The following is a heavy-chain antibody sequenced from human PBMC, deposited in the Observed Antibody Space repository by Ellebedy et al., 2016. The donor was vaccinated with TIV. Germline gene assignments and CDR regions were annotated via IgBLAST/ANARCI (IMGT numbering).Heavy chain of an antibody. J-gene: IGHJ4*02. CDR1: GGSISSYY. V-gene: IGHV4-59*12. CDR3: ATRDGYNSPLDF. CDR2: IYYSGST. Sequence: SETLSLTXTVSGGSISSYYWSWIRQPPGKGLEWIGYIYYSGSTNYNPSLKSRVTISVDTSKNQFSLKLSSVTAADTAVYYCATRDGYNSPLDFWGQGTLVTVSS. D-gene: IGHD5-24*01.